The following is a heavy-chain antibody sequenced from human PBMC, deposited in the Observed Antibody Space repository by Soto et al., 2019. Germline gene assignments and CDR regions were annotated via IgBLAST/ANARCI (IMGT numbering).Heavy chain of an antibody. CDR1: GGTFSSYA. D-gene: IGHD4-4*01. CDR3: ETPFPPTVADY. J-gene: IGHJ4*02. Sequence: SVKVSCKASGGTFSSYAISWVRQAPGQGLEWMGGIIPIFGTANYAQKFQGRVTITADESTSTAYMELSSLRSEDTAVYYCETPFPPTVADYWGQGTLVTVSS. V-gene: IGHV1-69*13. CDR2: IIPIFGTA.